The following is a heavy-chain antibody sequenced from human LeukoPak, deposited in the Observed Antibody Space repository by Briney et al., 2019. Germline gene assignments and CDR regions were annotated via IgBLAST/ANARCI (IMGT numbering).Heavy chain of an antibody. CDR3: AKGRGAARGAFDY. D-gene: IGHD6-6*01. J-gene: IGHJ4*02. Sequence: GGSLRLSCAASGFTFSTYAMNWVRQAPGKGLEWVSIISDSGGSTYYADSVKGRFTIPRDNSKNMVYLQMNSLKAEDTAVYYCAKGRGAARGAFDYWGQGTLVTVSS. V-gene: IGHV3-23*01. CDR1: GFTFSTYA. CDR2: ISDSGGST.